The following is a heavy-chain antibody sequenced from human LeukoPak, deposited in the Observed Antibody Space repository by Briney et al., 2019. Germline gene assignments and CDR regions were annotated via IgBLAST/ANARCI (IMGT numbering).Heavy chain of an antibody. D-gene: IGHD4-17*01. J-gene: IGHJ3*02. CDR2: ISGSGGSP. V-gene: IGHV3-23*01. CDR3: ATPTTVTTDI. CDR1: GFTFSSYG. Sequence: GGTLRLSCAASGFTFSSYGMSWVRQAPGKGLEWVSAISGSGGSPYYAGSVKGRFTISRDNSKNTLYLQMNSLRAEDTAVYYCATPTTVTTDIWGQGTMVTVSS.